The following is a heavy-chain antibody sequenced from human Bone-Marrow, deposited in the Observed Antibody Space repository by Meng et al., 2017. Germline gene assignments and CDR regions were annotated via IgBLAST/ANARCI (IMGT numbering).Heavy chain of an antibody. J-gene: IGHJ4*02. CDR1: GFTFSDYY. D-gene: IGHD6-13*01. V-gene: IGHV3-11*04. Sequence: VQRVEFGVGLFQPGVSLNLSCEATGFTFSDYYMSWIRQAPGKGLEWVSYISSSGSTIYYADSVKGRFTISRDNAKNSLYLQMNSLRAEDTAVYYCARGYSSSWYFLTYWGQGTLVTVSS. CDR2: ISSSGSTI. CDR3: ARGYSSSWYFLTY.